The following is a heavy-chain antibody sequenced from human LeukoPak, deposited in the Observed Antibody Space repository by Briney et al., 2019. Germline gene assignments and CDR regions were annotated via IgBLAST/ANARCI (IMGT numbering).Heavy chain of an antibody. J-gene: IGHJ4*02. CDR1: GGSISSSHW. CDR2: IHHSGST. CDR3: ARAQINRCSYGTRPPNFDY. Sequence: DPSETLSLTCTVSGGSISSSHWWTWVRQPPGKGLEWIGEIHHSGSTKDSPSLRSRVTISVDTSKNQFSLKLSSVTAADTAVYYCARAQINRCSYGTRPPNFDYWGQGTLVTVSS. D-gene: IGHD5-18*01. V-gene: IGHV4-4*02.